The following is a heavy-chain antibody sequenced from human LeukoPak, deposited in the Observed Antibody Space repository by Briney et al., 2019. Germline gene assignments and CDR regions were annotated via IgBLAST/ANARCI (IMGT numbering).Heavy chain of an antibody. Sequence: GGFLRLSCAASGFTFSSYGMSWVRQAPGKGLERVSAISGSGGSTYYADSVKGRFTISRDNSKNTLYLQMNSLRAEDTAVYYCAKERQQLVEWFDPWGQGTLVTVSS. CDR2: ISGSGGST. J-gene: IGHJ5*02. V-gene: IGHV3-23*01. CDR3: AKERQQLVEWFDP. CDR1: GFTFSSYG. D-gene: IGHD6-13*01.